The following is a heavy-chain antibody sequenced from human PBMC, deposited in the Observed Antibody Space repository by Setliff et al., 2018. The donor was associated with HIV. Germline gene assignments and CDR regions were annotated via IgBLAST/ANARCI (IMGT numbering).Heavy chain of an antibody. V-gene: IGHV3-72*01. J-gene: IGHJ6*04. CDR2: SRKKDNSYIT. CDR1: GVTISDHE. D-gene: IGHD3-10*01. CDR3: ARDLAVRNMVRGRIDHDYYMDV. Sequence: GGSLRLSCVASGVTISDHEMGWVRQAPGKGLEWVGRSRKKDNSYITEYAASVKGRFTISRDDSKNSLYLQMNSLRAEDTAVYFCARDLAVRNMVRGRIDHDYYMDVWGKGTTVTVSS.